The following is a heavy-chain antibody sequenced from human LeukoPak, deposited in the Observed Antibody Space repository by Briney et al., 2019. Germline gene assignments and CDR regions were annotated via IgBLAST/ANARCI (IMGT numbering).Heavy chain of an antibody. J-gene: IGHJ4*02. CDR1: GFTFSSYG. CDR2: ISYDGSNK. V-gene: IGHV3-30*18. Sequence: PGGSLRLSCSASGFTFSSYGMHWVRQAPGKGLECVAAISYDGSNKYYADSVKGRFTISRDNSKNTLYLQMNSLRAEDTAVYYCAKAEEGYDSSGYYEDYWGQGTLVTVSS. CDR3: AKAEEGYDSSGYYEDY. D-gene: IGHD3-22*01.